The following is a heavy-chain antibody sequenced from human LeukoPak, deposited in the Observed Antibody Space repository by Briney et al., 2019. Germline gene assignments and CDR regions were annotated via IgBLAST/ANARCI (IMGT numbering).Heavy chain of an antibody. V-gene: IGHV3-23*01. J-gene: IGHJ5*02. CDR1: GFTFSTYA. D-gene: IGHD3-3*01. CDR3: AKDCNYDLCPGFDP. Sequence: GGSLRLSCAASGFTFSTYAVNWVRQAPGKGLEWVSAISGSGGSTYYADSVKGRFTISRDNSKNTLYLQMNSLRAEDTAVYYCAKDCNYDLCPGFDPWGQGTLVTVSS. CDR2: ISGSGGST.